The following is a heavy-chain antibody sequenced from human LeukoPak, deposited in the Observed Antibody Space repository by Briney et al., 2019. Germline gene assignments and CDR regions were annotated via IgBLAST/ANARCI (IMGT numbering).Heavy chain of an antibody. Sequence: ASVKVSCKASGYTFTTYYIHWVRQAPGQGLEWMGVINPSGGSTMYVQKFQGRVTLTRDTSTRTVYMELSSLRSEDTAVYYCARGYCSGGSCYRIDYWGQGTLVTVSS. D-gene: IGHD2-15*01. CDR3: ARGYCSGGSCYRIDY. V-gene: IGHV1-46*01. CDR1: GYTFTTYY. J-gene: IGHJ4*02. CDR2: INPSGGST.